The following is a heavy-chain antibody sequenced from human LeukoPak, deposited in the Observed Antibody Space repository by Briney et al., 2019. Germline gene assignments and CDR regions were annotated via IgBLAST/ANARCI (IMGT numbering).Heavy chain of an antibody. J-gene: IGHJ6*02. CDR2: INHSGST. D-gene: IGHD6-19*01. V-gene: IGHV4-34*01. Sequence: EXXGEINHSGSTNYNPSLKRRGTISGDTSKNQFSLKLSSVTAADTAVYYCASRYSSGWYDYYGMDVWGQGTTVTVSS. CDR3: ASRYSSGWYDYYGMDV.